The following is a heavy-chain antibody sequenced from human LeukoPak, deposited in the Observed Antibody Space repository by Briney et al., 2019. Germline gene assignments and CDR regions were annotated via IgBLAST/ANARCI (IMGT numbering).Heavy chain of an antibody. J-gene: IGHJ5*02. V-gene: IGHV3-21*01. D-gene: IGHD6-6*01. Sequence: PGGSLRLSCAASGFTFSSYSMNWVRQAPGKGLEWVSSISSSSSYIYYADSVKGRFTISRDNAKNSLYLQMNSLRAEDTAVYYCARVIAARPLWFDPWGQGTLVTVSS. CDR3: ARVIAARPLWFDP. CDR1: GFTFSSYS. CDR2: ISSSSSYI.